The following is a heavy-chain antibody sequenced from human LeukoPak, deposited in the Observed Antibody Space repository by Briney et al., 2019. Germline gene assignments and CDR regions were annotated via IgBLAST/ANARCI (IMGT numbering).Heavy chain of an antibody. V-gene: IGHV1-46*01. D-gene: IGHD2-2*01. J-gene: IGHJ4*02. CDR1: GYTFTSYY. CDR2: INPSGGST. CDR3: ARHDVAAAYDY. Sequence: GASVKVSCKASGYTFTSYYMHWVRQAPGQGLEWMGIINPSGGSTSYAQKFQGRVTITRNTSISTAYMELSSLRSEDTAVYYCARHDVAAAYDYWGQGTLVTVSS.